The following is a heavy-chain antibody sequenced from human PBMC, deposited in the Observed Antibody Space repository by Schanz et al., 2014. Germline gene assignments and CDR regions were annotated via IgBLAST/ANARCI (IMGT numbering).Heavy chain of an antibody. CDR2: ISDSGTYT. CDR1: GFGFSSYS. V-gene: IGHV3-48*04. D-gene: IGHD6-19*01. Sequence: EVQLLESGGGLVQPGGSLRLSCAASGFGFSSYSMNWVRQAPGKGLEWVSYISDSGTYTNYADSVKGRFTISRDNAKSSLYLQMNSLRVEDTAVYYCAASSGWHPSTDYWGQGTLVTVSS. J-gene: IGHJ4*02. CDR3: AASSGWHPSTDY.